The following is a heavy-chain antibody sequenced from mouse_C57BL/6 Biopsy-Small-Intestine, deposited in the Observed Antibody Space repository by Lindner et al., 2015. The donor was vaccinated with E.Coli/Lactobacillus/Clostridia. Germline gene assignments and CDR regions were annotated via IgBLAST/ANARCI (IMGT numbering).Heavy chain of an antibody. J-gene: IGHJ1*03. CDR1: GYTFTNYW. Sequence: VQLQESGAELARPGASVKLSCKASGYTFTNYWIHWVKQRPGQGLEWIGYINPSSGYTKYNQKFKDKATLTADKASSTAHMRLSSLTYEDSAVYYCAREGGLRRYFNVWGTGTTVAVSS. CDR3: AREGGLRRYFNV. CDR2: INPSSGYT. V-gene: IGHV1-7*01. D-gene: IGHD2-4*01.